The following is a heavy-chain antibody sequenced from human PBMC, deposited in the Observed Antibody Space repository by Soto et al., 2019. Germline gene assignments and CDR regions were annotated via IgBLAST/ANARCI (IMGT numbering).Heavy chain of an antibody. D-gene: IGHD4-17*01. Sequence: SETLSLTCTVSGGSISSGGYYWSWIRQHPGKGLEWIGYIYYSGSTYYNTSLKSRVTISVDTSKNQFSLKLSSVTAADTAVYYCARDEAGDYVFDYWGQGTLVTVSS. CDR2: IYYSGST. CDR1: GGSISSGGYY. J-gene: IGHJ4*02. V-gene: IGHV4-31*03. CDR3: ARDEAGDYVFDY.